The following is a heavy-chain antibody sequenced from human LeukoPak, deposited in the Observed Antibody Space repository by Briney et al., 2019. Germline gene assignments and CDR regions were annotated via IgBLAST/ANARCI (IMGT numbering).Heavy chain of an antibody. J-gene: IGHJ6*03. Sequence: GGSLRLSCAASGFTMSNNAMSWVRQAPGKGLEWVSAINGGNSDTNYAESVKGRFTISRDDSRNTLYLQMNSLRAEDTAVYYCARDPAIFGVVPPYYYYMDVWGKGTTVTVSS. CDR1: GFTMSNNA. D-gene: IGHD3-3*01. CDR2: INGGNSDT. V-gene: IGHV3-23*01. CDR3: ARDPAIFGVVPPYYYYMDV.